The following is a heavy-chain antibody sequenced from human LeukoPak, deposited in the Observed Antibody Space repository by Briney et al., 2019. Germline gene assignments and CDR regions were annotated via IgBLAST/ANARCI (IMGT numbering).Heavy chain of an antibody. Sequence: SETLSLTCTVSGGSISSYYWSWIRQPPGKGLEWIGYIYYSGSTKYNPSLKSRVTISVDTSKNQFSLKLSSVTAADTAVYYCASSSWYVGLDYWGQGTLVTVSS. J-gene: IGHJ4*02. CDR1: GGSISSYY. CDR2: IYYSGST. D-gene: IGHD6-13*01. CDR3: ASSSWYVGLDY. V-gene: IGHV4-59*01.